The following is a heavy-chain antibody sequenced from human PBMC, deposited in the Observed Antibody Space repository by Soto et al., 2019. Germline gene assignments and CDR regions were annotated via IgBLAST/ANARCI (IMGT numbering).Heavy chain of an antibody. CDR2: IIPIFGTA. D-gene: IGHD3-9*01. CDR1: GGPFSSYA. V-gene: IGHV1-69*06. Sequence: ASVKVSCKASGGPFSSYAISWVRQDPGQGLEWMGGIIPIFGTANYAQKFQGRVTITADKSTSTAYMELSSRRSEDTAVYYCASEGGGSYYDILTGYYKGGMDVWGQGTTVTVSS. J-gene: IGHJ6*02. CDR3: ASEGGGSYYDILTGYYKGGMDV.